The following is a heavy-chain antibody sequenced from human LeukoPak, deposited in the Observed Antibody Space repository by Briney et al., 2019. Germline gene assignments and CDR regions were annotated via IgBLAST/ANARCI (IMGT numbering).Heavy chain of an antibody. J-gene: IGHJ4*02. CDR1: GFTFSSYA. CDR3: AKDPTYYYDSSGYPPDY. V-gene: IGHV3-23*01. Sequence: GGSLRLSCAASGFTFSSYAMSWVRQAPGKGLEWVSAISGSGGSTYYADSVKGRFTISRDNSKNTLYLQMNSLRAEDTAVYYCAKDPTYYYDSSGYPPDYWGQGTPVTVSS. D-gene: IGHD3-22*01. CDR2: ISGSGGST.